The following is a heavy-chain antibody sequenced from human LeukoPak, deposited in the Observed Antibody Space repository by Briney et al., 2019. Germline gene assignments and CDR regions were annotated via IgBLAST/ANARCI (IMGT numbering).Heavy chain of an antibody. CDR3: AKDRSGSTAEYFQH. Sequence: PGGSLRLSCAASGFTFSSYAMSWVRQAPGKGLEWVSVISGSGYSTYYADSVKGRFTISRDNSKNTLYLQISSLRAEDTAVYYCAKDRSGSTAEYFQHWGQGTLVTVSS. D-gene: IGHD3-10*01. CDR1: GFTFSSYA. J-gene: IGHJ1*01. CDR2: ISGSGYST. V-gene: IGHV3-23*01.